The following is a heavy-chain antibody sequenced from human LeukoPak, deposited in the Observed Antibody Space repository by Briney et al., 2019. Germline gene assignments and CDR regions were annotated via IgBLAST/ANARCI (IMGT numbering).Heavy chain of an antibody. CDR2: IYYSGST. J-gene: IGHJ4*02. CDR3: ARAVGRYCSSTSCYHFDY. D-gene: IGHD2-2*01. Sequence: SETLSLTCTVSGGSISSGAYYWSWIRQHPGKGLECIGYIYYSGSTYYNPSLKSRVTISVDTSKNQFSLKLSSVTAADTAVYYCARAVGRYCSSTSCYHFDYWGQGTLVTVSS. V-gene: IGHV4-31*03. CDR1: GGSISSGAYY.